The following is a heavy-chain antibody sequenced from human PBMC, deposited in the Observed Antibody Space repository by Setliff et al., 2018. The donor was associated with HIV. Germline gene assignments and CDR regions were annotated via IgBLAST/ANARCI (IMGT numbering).Heavy chain of an antibody. CDR3: ARGLGYSSGWYTNWFDP. Sequence: PSETLSLTCAVYGGSFSGYYWSWIRQPPGKGLEWIGEINHSGRTIQSPSLGSRVTISIDTSKNQFSLKLSSVTAADTAVYYCARGLGYSSGWYTNWFDPWGQGTLVTVSS. V-gene: IGHV4-34*01. J-gene: IGHJ5*02. D-gene: IGHD6-19*01. CDR2: INHSGRT. CDR1: GGSFSGYY.